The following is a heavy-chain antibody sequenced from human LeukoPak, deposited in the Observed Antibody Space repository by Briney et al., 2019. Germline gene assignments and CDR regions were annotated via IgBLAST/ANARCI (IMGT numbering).Heavy chain of an antibody. V-gene: IGHV4-59*01. D-gene: IGHD3-22*01. Sequence: SETLSLTCTVSGGSISSYYWSWIRQPPGKGLEWIGYIYYSGSTNYNPSLKSRVTISVDTSKNQFSLKLSSVTAAGTAVYYCARTGDSTGYYPHTDYWGQGTLVTVSS. CDR2: IYYSGST. CDR1: GGSISSYY. CDR3: ARTGDSTGYYPHTDY. J-gene: IGHJ4*02.